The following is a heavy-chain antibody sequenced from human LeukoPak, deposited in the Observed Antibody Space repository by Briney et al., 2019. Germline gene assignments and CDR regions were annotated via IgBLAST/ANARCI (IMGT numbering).Heavy chain of an antibody. CDR3: AKVNDYGFSYSFDY. Sequence: GGSLRLSCAGSGFALKSYSLSWVRQAPGKGLEWVSSISSTSAYIYYADSVKGRFTISRDNVDNVVYLQMNSLGAEDTAVYYCAKVNDYGFSYSFDYWGQGTLVTVSS. J-gene: IGHJ4*02. CDR1: GFALKSYS. V-gene: IGHV3-21*01. CDR2: ISSTSAYI. D-gene: IGHD4-17*01.